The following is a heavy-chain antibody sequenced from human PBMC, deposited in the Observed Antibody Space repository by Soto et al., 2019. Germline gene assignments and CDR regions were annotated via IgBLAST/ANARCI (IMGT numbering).Heavy chain of an antibody. Sequence: EVQLVESGGGLVPPGGSLRLSCAASGFTVSNNYMCWVRQAPGKGLEWVSLIYSGGVTHYADSVRGRFTISRDNSRNTLYLQMNSLRADDTAVYYCAKRGTTVTTSLWYWGQGTLVTVSS. D-gene: IGHD4-17*01. V-gene: IGHV3-66*01. CDR2: IYSGGVT. CDR1: GFTVSNNY. CDR3: AKRGTTVTTSLWY. J-gene: IGHJ4*02.